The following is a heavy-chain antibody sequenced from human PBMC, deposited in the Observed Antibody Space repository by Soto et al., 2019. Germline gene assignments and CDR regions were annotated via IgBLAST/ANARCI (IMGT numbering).Heavy chain of an antibody. CDR1: GYTFTSYG. Sequence: ASVKVSCKASGYTFTSYGVSWVRQAPGQGLDWMGWISAYNGNTKYAQDLQGRVTMTTDTSTSTAYMELRSLRSDDTAVYYCARFTGGSYNTYYFYYGMDVWGQGTTVTVSS. D-gene: IGHD2-15*01. V-gene: IGHV1-18*04. J-gene: IGHJ6*02. CDR2: ISAYNGNT. CDR3: ARFTGGSYNTYYFYYGMDV.